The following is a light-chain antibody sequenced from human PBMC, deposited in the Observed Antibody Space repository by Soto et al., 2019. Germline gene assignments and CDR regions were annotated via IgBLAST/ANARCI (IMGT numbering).Light chain of an antibody. V-gene: IGKV1-8*01. CDR3: QQYYSYGLT. CDR2: AAS. J-gene: IGKJ4*01. Sequence: AIRMTQSPSSFSASTGDRVTITCRASQDIGGYLAWYQQKPGRDPKLLISAASTLQSGVPSRFSGSGSGTEFTLTISCLQSEDFATYYCQQYYSYGLTFGGGTKVEIK. CDR1: QDIGGY.